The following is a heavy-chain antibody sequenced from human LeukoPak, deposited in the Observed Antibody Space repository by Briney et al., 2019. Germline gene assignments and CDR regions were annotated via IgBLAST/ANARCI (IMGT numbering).Heavy chain of an antibody. CDR1: GFTFSSYS. Sequence: GGSLRLTCAASGFTFSSYSMNWVRQAPGKGLEWVSSISSSSSYIYYADSVKGRFTISRDNAKNSLYLQMNSLRAEDTAVYYCARVGGIAARPYYFDYWGQGTLVTVSS. CDR3: ARVGGIAARPYYFDY. D-gene: IGHD6-6*01. J-gene: IGHJ4*02. V-gene: IGHV3-21*01. CDR2: ISSSSSYI.